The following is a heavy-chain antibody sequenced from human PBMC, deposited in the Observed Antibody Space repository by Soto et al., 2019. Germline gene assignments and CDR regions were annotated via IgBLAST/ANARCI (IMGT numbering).Heavy chain of an antibody. V-gene: IGHV1-18*04. D-gene: IGHD2-15*01. J-gene: IGHJ6*02. CDR1: GYTFTSYG. CDR3: ARDGQNIVVVVAASDYYGMDV. CDR2: ISAYNGNT. Sequence: ASVKVSCKASGYTFTSYGISWVRQAPGQGLEWMGWISAYNGNTNYAQKLQGRVTMTTDTSTSTAYMELRSLRSDDTAVYYCARDGQNIVVVVAASDYYGMDVWGQGTTVTVSS.